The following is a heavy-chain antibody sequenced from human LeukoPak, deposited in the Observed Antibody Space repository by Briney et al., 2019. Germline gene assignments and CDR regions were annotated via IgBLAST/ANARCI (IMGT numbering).Heavy chain of an antibody. D-gene: IGHD3-22*01. CDR1: GGSISSGSYY. J-gene: IGHJ2*01. CDR3: ARLGYYYDSSGYYCWYFDL. CDR2: IYYSGST. Sequence: PSETLSLTCTVSGGSISSGSYYWGWIRQPPGKGLEWIGSIYYSGSTYYNPSLKSRVTISVDTSKNQFSLKLSSVTAADTAVYYCARLGYYYDSSGYYCWYFDLWGRGTLVTVSS. V-gene: IGHV4-39*01.